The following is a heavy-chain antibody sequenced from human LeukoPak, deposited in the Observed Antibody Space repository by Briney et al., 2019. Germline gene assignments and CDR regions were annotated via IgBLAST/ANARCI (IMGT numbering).Heavy chain of an antibody. V-gene: IGHV1-69*01. CDR1: GGTFSSYA. CDR3: AAYCSGGSCHGVFDY. D-gene: IGHD2-15*01. Sequence: SVKVSCKASGGTFSSYAISRVRQAPGQGLEWMGGIIPIFGTANYAQKFQGRVTITADESTSTAYMELSSLRSEDTAVYYCAAYCSGGSCHGVFDYWGQGTLVTVSS. CDR2: IIPIFGTA. J-gene: IGHJ4*02.